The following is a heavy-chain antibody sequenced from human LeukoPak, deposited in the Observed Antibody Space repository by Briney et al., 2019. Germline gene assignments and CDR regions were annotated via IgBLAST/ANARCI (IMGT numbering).Heavy chain of an antibody. CDR3: AGGTYYYYGMDV. V-gene: IGHV3-74*01. J-gene: IGHJ6*02. CDR1: GFTFSSYW. Sequence: PGGSLRLSCAASGFTFSSYWMHWVRQAPGKGLVWVSRINSDGSSTSYADSVKGRFTISRDNAKNTLYLQMNSLRAEDTAVYYCAGGTYYYYGMDVWGQGTTVTVSS. CDR2: INSDGSST. D-gene: IGHD1-1*01.